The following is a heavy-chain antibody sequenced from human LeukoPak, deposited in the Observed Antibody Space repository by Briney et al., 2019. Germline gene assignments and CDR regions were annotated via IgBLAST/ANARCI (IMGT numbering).Heavy chain of an antibody. CDR2: VYYSGTT. D-gene: IGHD7-27*01. CDR3: AREGWGYYFDF. CDR1: GGSIISSSYY. J-gene: IGHJ4*02. Sequence: SETLSLTCTVSGGSIISSSYYWGWIRQPPGKGLEWIGYVYYSGTTNYNPSLKSRVTISVDTSKNQFSLKLSSVTAADTAVYYCAREGWGYYFDFWGQGTLVTVSS. V-gene: IGHV4-61*01.